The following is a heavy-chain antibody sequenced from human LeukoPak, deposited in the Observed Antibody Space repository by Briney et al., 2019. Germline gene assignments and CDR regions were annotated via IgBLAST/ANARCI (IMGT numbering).Heavy chain of an antibody. CDR2: IYYSGST. CDR3: ARDVGARLPGY. Sequence: SETLSLTCTVSGGSISSYYWSWIRQPPGKGLEWIGYIYYSGSTNYNPSLKSRVTISVDTSKNQFSLKLTSVTAADTAVYYCARDVGARLPGYWGQGTLVTVSS. J-gene: IGHJ1*01. V-gene: IGHV4-59*12. CDR1: GGSISSYY. D-gene: IGHD6-6*01.